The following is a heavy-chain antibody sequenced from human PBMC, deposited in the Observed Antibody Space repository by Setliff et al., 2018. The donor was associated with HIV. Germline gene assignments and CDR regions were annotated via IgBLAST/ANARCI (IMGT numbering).Heavy chain of an antibody. V-gene: IGHV4-34*01. D-gene: IGHD3-10*01. CDR1: GGSFNGYY. Sequence: SVTLSLTCAVYGGSFNGYYWSWIRQPPGKGLEWIGEINHSGSTNYNPSLKSRVTMSVDKSKNQFSLRLRSVTATDTAVYYCARHLWFYYVAESYGYFDYWGKGSLVTVSS. CDR2: INHSGST. J-gene: IGHJ4*02. CDR3: ARHLWFYYVAESYGYFDY.